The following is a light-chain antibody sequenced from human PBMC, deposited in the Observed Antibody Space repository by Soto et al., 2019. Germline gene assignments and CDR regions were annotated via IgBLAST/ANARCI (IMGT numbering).Light chain of an antibody. V-gene: IGKV3-20*01. CDR3: QQYDSSRMYS. J-gene: IGKJ2*03. Sequence: EIVLTQSPGTLSLSPGERATLSCRASQSVTSTYLAWYQQKPGQSPRLIIYGGSTRASGFPDRFSGGGSGTDFTLTISRPEPEDSAEYYCHCQQYDSSRMYSFGQGTKLEI. CDR2: GGS. CDR1: QSVTSTY.